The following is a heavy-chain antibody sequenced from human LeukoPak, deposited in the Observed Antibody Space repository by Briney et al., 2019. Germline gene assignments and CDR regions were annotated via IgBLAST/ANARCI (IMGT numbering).Heavy chain of an antibody. D-gene: IGHD6-19*01. J-gene: IGHJ6*03. V-gene: IGHV4-39*01. CDR2: IYYSGST. CDR1: GGSISSSSYY. Sequence: SETLSLTCTVSGGSISSSSYYWGWIRQPPGKGLEWIGSIYYSGSTYYNPSLKSRVTISVDTSKNQFSLKLSSVTAADTAVYYCARRQRHSSGWPYPYYYMDVWGKGTTVTISS. CDR3: ARRQRHSSGWPYPYYYMDV.